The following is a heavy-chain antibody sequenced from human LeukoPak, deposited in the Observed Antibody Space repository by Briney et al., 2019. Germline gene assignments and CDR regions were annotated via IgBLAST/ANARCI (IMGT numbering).Heavy chain of an antibody. J-gene: IGHJ4*02. CDR1: GYTFTGYH. CDR3: AREMEVRGYFDWLPLDY. V-gene: IGHV1-2*06. D-gene: IGHD3-9*01. Sequence: GASVKVSCKASGYTFTGYHMHWVRQAPGQGLEWMGRINPNSGDTNYAQKFQGRVTMTRDTSISTAYMELSRLRFDDTAVYYCAREMEVRGYFDWLPLDYWGQGTLVTVSS. CDR2: INPNSGDT.